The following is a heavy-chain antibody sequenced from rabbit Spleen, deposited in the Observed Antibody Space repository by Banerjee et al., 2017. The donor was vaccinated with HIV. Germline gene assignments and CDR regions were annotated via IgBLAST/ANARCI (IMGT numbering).Heavy chain of an antibody. D-gene: IGHD8-1*01. V-gene: IGHV1S7*01. CDR1: GFTLSSYY. Sequence: QLEVSAGGLVQPGGSLKLSCKASGFTLSSYYLNWVRQAPGKGLEWIGYIDPIFGITYYANWVNGRFSISRENAQNTVFLQMTSLTAADTATYFCARDGAGGSYFALWGPGTLVTVS. CDR2: IDPIFGIT. J-gene: IGHJ6*01. CDR3: ARDGAGGSYFAL.